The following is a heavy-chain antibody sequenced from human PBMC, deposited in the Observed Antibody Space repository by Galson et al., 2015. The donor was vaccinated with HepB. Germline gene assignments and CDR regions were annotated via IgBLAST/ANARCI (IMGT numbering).Heavy chain of an antibody. CDR3: VKGQWLLTNWFDP. CDR1: GFTFSTYS. D-gene: IGHD6-19*01. CDR2: VSSNGYDT. J-gene: IGHJ5*02. V-gene: IGHV3-64D*06. Sequence: SLRLSCAASGFTFSTYSMHWVRQAPGKGLEYVLGVSSNGYDTHYADSVKGRFTISRDNSKNTLYLQMSSLRAEDTAVYYCVKGQWLLTNWFDPWGQGTLVTVSS.